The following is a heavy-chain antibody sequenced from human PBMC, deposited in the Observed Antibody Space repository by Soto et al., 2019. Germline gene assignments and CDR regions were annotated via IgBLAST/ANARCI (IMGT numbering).Heavy chain of an antibody. CDR1: EFTFSNYW. CDR3: ASWRVYTSGFSNFDY. CDR2: INEDGSEK. D-gene: IGHD6-19*01. V-gene: IGHV3-7*01. J-gene: IGHJ4*02. Sequence: GGSLRLSCVASEFTFSNYWMSWVRQAPGKGVEWVANINEDGSEKYYVDSVKGRFTISRDNAKNSLYLQMNSLRAEDTAVYYCASWRVYTSGFSNFDYWGQGTLVTVSS.